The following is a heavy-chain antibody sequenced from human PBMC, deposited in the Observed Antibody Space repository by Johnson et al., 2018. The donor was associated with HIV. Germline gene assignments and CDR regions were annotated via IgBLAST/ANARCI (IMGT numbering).Heavy chain of an antibody. J-gene: IGHJ3*02. Sequence: EVQVVESGGGLIQPGGSLRLSCAASGFTVSSNYMSWVRQAPGKGLECVSVIYSGGSTYYTDSVKGRFTISRDDSKNTRYLQMNSLRAEDTAVYYCARVGRHWLPRDAFDIWGQGTMVTVSS. CDR1: GFTVSSNY. D-gene: IGHD6-19*01. V-gene: IGHV3-53*01. CDR2: IYSGGST. CDR3: ARVGRHWLPRDAFDI.